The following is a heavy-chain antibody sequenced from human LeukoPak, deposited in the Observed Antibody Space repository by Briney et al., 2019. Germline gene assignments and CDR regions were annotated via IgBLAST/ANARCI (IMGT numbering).Heavy chain of an antibody. J-gene: IGHJ4*02. Sequence: SVKVSCKASGGTFSSYTISWVRQAPGQGLEWMGGIIPIFGTANYAQKFQGRVTMTRDTSTSTVYMELSSLRSEDTAVYYCARDGRGEYYFDYWGQGTLVTVSS. CDR3: ARDGRGEYYFDY. CDR2: IIPIFGTA. V-gene: IGHV1-69*05. D-gene: IGHD5-12*01. CDR1: GGTFSSYT.